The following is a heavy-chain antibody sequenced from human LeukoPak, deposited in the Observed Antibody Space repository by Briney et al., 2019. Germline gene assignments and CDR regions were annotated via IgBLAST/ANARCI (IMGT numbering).Heavy chain of an antibody. Sequence: GGSLRHFCAASGFTFDDYGMRGVRQATGKGLEWVSAISGSGGSTYYADSVKGRFTISRDNSKNTLYLQMSSLRAEDTAVYYCAKDYTYFGYWGQGTLVTVSS. CDR2: ISGSGGST. V-gene: IGHV3-23*01. D-gene: IGHD3-16*01. CDR1: GFTFDDYG. CDR3: AKDYTYFGY. J-gene: IGHJ4*02.